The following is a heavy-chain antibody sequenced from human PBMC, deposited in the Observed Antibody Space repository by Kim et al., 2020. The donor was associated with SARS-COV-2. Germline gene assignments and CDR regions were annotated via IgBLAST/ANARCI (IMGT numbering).Heavy chain of an antibody. V-gene: IGHV3-30*18. CDR3: AKLYPRISGFDPGTYYFDY. Sequence: GGSLRLSCAASGFTFSSYGMHWVRQAPGKGLEWVAVISYDGSNKYYADSVKGRFTISRDNSKNTLYLQMNSLRAEDTAVYYCAKLYPRISGFDPGTYYFDYWGQGTLVTVSS. J-gene: IGHJ4*02. D-gene: IGHD1-1*01. CDR2: ISYDGSNK. CDR1: GFTFSSYG.